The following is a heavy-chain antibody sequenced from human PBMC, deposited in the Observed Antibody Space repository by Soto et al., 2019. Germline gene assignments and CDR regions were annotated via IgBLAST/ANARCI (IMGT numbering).Heavy chain of an antibody. J-gene: IGHJ6*02. V-gene: IGHV1-69*12. D-gene: IGHD6-6*01. CDR1: GGTFSSYA. CDR2: IIPIFGTA. Sequence: QVQLVQSGAEVKKPGSSVKVSCKASGGTFSSYAISWARQAPGQGLEWMGGIIPIFGTANYAQKFQGRVTITADESTSTAYMELSSLRSEDTAVYYCASHGRQLVDYYYGMDVWGQGTTVTVSS. CDR3: ASHGRQLVDYYYGMDV.